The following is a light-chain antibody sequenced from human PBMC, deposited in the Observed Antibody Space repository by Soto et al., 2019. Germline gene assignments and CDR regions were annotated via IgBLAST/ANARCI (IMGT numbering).Light chain of an antibody. J-gene: IGLJ2*01. CDR1: SSDVGGYNY. CDR2: DVS. V-gene: IGLV2-14*01. CDR3: SSYTSSSTPYVV. Sequence: QSALTQPVSVSGSPGQSITISCTGTSSDVGGYNYVSWYQQHPGKAPKLMIYDVSNRPSEVSNRFSGSKSGNTASLTISGLQAEDEADYYCSSYTSSSTPYVVFGGGTKLTVL.